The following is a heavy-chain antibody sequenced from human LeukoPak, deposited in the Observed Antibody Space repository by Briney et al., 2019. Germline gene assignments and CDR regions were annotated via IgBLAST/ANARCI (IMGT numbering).Heavy chain of an antibody. Sequence: PGGSLRLSCAASGFTFSDYYMSWIRQAPGKGLEWVSYISSSGSTIYYADSVKGRFTISRDNAKNSLYLQMNSLRAEDTAVYYCARPSNTGSSYYYYYYYMDVWGKGTTVTVSS. V-gene: IGHV3-11*01. CDR2: ISSSGSTI. J-gene: IGHJ6*03. D-gene: IGHD6-6*01. CDR3: ARPSNTGSSYYYYYYYMDV. CDR1: GFTFSDYY.